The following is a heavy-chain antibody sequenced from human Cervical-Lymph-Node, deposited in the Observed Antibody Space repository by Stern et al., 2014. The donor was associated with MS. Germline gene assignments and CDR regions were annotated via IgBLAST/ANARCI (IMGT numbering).Heavy chain of an antibody. CDR3: ARRKYISSYYYYFGMDV. CDR1: GYTFSNYW. V-gene: IGHV5-51*03. CDR2: IIPGDSDA. Sequence: VQLVQSGAEVKKPGASLRISCKGSGYTFSNYWIGWVRQMPGKGLEWIGRIIPGDSDARYSPSFQGQITVSADKSSNTAFLQWNSLKASDAAIYYCARRKYISSYYYYFGMDVWGQGTTVTVSS. D-gene: IGHD6-13*01. J-gene: IGHJ6*02.